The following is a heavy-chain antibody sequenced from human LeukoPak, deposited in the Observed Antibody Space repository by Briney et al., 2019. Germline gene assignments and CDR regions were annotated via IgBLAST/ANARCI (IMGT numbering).Heavy chain of an antibody. CDR1: GFTFSSYA. Sequence: PGGSLRLSCAASGFTFSSYAMHWVRQAPGKGLEWVAVTSYDGSNKYYADSVKGRFTISRDNSKNTLYLQMNSLRAEDTAVYYCARDDGFNAFDIWGQGTMVTVSS. J-gene: IGHJ3*02. CDR2: TSYDGSNK. V-gene: IGHV3-30*04. CDR3: ARDDGFNAFDI.